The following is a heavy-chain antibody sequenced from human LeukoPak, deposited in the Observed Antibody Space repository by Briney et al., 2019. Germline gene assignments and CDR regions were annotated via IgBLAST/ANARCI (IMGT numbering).Heavy chain of an antibody. V-gene: IGHV4-61*02. CDR2: IYTNGST. Sequence: SQTLSLTCTFSTSSVTSGSYYWSWIRQPAGKGLEWIGRIYTNGSTNYNPSLKSRVTMSVDTSKNQFSLKLSSVTAADTAVYYCARRGGGYSSSLSTHFDYWGQGTLVTVSS. J-gene: IGHJ4*02. D-gene: IGHD6-6*01. CDR3: ARRGGGYSSSLSTHFDY. CDR1: TSSVTSGSYY.